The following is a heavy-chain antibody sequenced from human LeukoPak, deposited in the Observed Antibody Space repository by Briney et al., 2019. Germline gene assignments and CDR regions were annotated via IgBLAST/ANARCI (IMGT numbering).Heavy chain of an antibody. CDR2: IRYDGSNK. V-gene: IGHV3-30*02. CDR1: GFTFSSYG. D-gene: IGHD3-9*01. CDR3: ARRANLRYFDWLLPYYFDY. J-gene: IGHJ4*02. Sequence: GGSLRLSCAASGFTFSSYGMHWVRQAPGKGLEWVAFIRYDGSNKYYADSVKGRFTISRDNSKNTLYLQMNSLRAEDTAVYYCARRANLRYFDWLLPYYFDYWGQGTLVTVSS.